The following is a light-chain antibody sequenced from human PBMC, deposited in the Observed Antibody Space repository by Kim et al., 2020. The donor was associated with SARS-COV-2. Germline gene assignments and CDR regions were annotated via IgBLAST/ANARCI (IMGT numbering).Light chain of an antibody. Sequence: DIVMTQSPDSLAVSLGERATINCKSSQSVLYNFNNKHYLAWYRQKPGQPPELLIYWASIRESGVPDRFSGSVSGTDFTLTISSLQAEDVAVYYCQQYYSSPYTFGQGTKLEIK. V-gene: IGKV4-1*01. CDR2: WAS. CDR1: QSVLYNFNNKHY. CDR3: QQYYSSPYT. J-gene: IGKJ2*01.